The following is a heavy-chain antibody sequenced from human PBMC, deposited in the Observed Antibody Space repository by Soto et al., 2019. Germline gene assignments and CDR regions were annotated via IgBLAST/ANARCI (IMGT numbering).Heavy chain of an antibody. D-gene: IGHD4-4*01. Sequence: QLQLQESGPGLVKPSETLSLTCSVSGGSIRSRTFWWAWIRQPPGKGLEWIGDMYYSGSSYSSPSLKSRVTLSVDTSKNQLSLKLNSVTAADTAVYYCARHPRDDYNFGGSGIFDYWGEGALLTVSS. V-gene: IGHV4-39*01. CDR1: GGSIRSRTFW. CDR3: ARHPRDDYNFGGSGIFDY. J-gene: IGHJ4*02. CDR2: MYYSGSS.